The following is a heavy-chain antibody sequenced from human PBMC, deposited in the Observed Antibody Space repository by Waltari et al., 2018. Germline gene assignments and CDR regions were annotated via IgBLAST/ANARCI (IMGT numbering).Heavy chain of an antibody. CDR3: ARSRACDY. Sequence: EVQLVESGGGLVEPGGSLRLSCAASGFHFRGYSMNWVRKVPGKGLEWISYIGSVGDTIYYADSLKGRLAISRDNAKNSVYLQMNSLRAEDTAVYFCARSRACDYWGQGTLVTVSS. J-gene: IGHJ4*02. D-gene: IGHD2-2*01. V-gene: IGHV3-48*04. CDR1: GFHFRGYS. CDR2: IGSVGDTI.